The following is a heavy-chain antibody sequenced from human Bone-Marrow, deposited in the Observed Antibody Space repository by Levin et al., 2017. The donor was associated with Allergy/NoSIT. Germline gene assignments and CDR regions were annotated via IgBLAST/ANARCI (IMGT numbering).Heavy chain of an antibody. CDR3: ARDRKPMVRGVMFDY. V-gene: IGHV3-33*01. CDR1: GFTFSSYG. J-gene: IGHJ4*02. CDR2: IWYDGSNK. Sequence: SCAASGFTFSSYGMHWVRQAPGKGLEWVAVIWYDGSNKYYADSVKGRFTISRDNSKNTLYLQMNSLRAEDTAVYYCARDRKPMVRGVMFDYWGQGTLVTVS. D-gene: IGHD3-10*01.